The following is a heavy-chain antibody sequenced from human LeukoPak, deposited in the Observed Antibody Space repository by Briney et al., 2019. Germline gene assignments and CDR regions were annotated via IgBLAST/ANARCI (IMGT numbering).Heavy chain of an antibody. Sequence: GASVKVSCTASGYTFSSSGIRRVRQSPGHRLKWLRWISAYNGNTNYAQKLQGRVTMTPDTTTSTAYMELRSLRSDDTAVYCCARDRLVGARANDYWGQGTLVTVSS. CDR1: GYTFSSSG. J-gene: IGHJ4*02. CDR3: ARDRLVGARANDY. V-gene: IGHV1-18*01. CDR2: ISAYNGNT. D-gene: IGHD1-26*01.